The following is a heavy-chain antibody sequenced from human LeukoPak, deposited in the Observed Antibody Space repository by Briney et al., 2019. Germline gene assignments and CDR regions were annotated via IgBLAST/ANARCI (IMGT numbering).Heavy chain of an antibody. CDR1: GFTFSSYA. CDR2: ISGSGGST. CDR3: AKQWIQLWSPPDY. Sequence: PGGSLRLSCAASGFTFSSYAMSWVRQAPGKGLEWVSTISGSGGSTYYADSVKDRFTISRDNSKNTLYLQMDSLRAEGTAVYYCAKQWIQLWSPPDYWGQGTPVTVSS. V-gene: IGHV3-23*01. D-gene: IGHD5-18*01. J-gene: IGHJ4*02.